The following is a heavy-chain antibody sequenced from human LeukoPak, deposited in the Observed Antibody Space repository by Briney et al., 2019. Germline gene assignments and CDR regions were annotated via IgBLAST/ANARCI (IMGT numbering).Heavy chain of an antibody. V-gene: IGHV1-2*02. Sequence: ASVKVSSKASGYTFTGYYMHWVRQAPGQGLEWMGWINPNSGGTNYAQKFQGRVTMTRDTSISTAYMELSRLRSDDTAVYYCARVPHYDYGSGSFYYYYYYMDVWGKGTTVTISS. CDR3: ARVPHYDYGSGSFYYYYYYMDV. CDR2: INPNSGGT. CDR1: GYTFTGYY. D-gene: IGHD3-10*01. J-gene: IGHJ6*03.